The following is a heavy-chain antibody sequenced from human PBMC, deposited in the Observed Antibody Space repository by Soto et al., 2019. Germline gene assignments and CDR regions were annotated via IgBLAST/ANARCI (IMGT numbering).Heavy chain of an antibody. CDR2: ISAYNGNT. CDR1: GYTFTSDG. J-gene: IGHJ5*02. V-gene: IGHV1-18*01. Sequence: VSCKASGYTFTSDGISWVRQAPGQGLEWMGWISAYNGNTNYAQKLQGRVTMTTDTSTSTAYMELRSLRSDDTAVYYCARVLKGKQWLVKYGWFDPWGQGTLVTVSS. CDR3: ARVLKGKQWLVKYGWFDP. D-gene: IGHD6-19*01.